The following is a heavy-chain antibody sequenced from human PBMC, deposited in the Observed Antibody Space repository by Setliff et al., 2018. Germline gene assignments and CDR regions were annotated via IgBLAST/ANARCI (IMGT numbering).Heavy chain of an antibody. CDR3: ASHPRVTIFGVVAFDY. V-gene: IGHV4-39*01. Sequence: SETLSLTCSVSGGSISSSNYYWGWIRQSPGKGLEWIGSINYRGSTYDNPSLKSRVTISVDTSQNQFSLKLSSVTAADTAAYYCASHPRVTIFGVVAFDYWGQGILVTVSS. J-gene: IGHJ4*02. CDR1: GGSISSSNYY. D-gene: IGHD3-3*01. CDR2: INYRGST.